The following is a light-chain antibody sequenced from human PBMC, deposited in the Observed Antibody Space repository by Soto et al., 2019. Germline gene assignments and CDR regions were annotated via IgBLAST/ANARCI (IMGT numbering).Light chain of an antibody. CDR2: DVS. CDR3: SLYTTSNTRQIV. V-gene: IGLV2-14*01. J-gene: IGLJ1*01. CDR1: SSDVGGYSY. Sequence: QSALTQPASVSGSPGQSITISCTGTSSDVGGYSYVSWYQQHPGKAPKFMIYDVSNRPSGVSNRFSGSKSGNTASLTISGLQAEDEADYYCSLYTTSNTRQIVFGTGTKVTVL.